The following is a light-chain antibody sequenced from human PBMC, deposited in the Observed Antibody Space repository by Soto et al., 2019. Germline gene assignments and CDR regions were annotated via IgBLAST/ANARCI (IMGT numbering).Light chain of an antibody. CDR1: SSDVGSPNL. CDR2: EGD. V-gene: IGLV2-23*01. J-gene: IGLJ1*01. Sequence: HSVLSQPASVVGSPGQSITISCNGNSSDVGSPNLVSWYQQHPGTAPKLIIFEGDRRPSGVSGRFSGSKSGNTASLTISGLQAEDEADYYCCSFARSTTFYVFGTGTKVTVL. CDR3: CSFARSTTFYV.